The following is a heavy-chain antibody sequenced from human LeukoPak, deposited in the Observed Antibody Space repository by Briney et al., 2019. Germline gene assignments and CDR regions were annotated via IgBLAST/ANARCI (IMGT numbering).Heavy chain of an antibody. CDR2: ISYDGSNK. CDR1: GFTFSSYA. D-gene: IGHD6-19*01. V-gene: IGHV3-30-3*01. J-gene: IGHJ3*02. CDR3: ARDPGEQWLVYAFDI. Sequence: PGGSLRLSCAASGFTFSSYAMHWVRQAPGKGLEWVAVISYDGSNKYYADSVKGRFTISRDNSKNTLYLQMNSLRAEDTAVYYCARDPGEQWLVYAFDIWGQGTMVTVSS.